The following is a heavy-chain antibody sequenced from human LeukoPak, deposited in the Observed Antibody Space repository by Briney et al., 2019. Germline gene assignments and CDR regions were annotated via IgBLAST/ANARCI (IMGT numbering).Heavy chain of an antibody. D-gene: IGHD5-18*01. J-gene: IGHJ4*02. CDR1: GFTFSSYG. Sequence: GGSLRLSCAASGFTFSSYGMSWVRQASGKGLEWVSAISGSDGNTYYADSVKGRFTISRDNSKNSLYLQMNSLRAEDTALYYCARGYSYGLYYFDYWGQGTLVTVSS. V-gene: IGHV3-23*01. CDR2: ISGSDGNT. CDR3: ARGYSYGLYYFDY.